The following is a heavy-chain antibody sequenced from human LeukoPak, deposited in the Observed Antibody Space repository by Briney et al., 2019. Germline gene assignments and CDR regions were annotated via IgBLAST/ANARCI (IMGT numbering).Heavy chain of an antibody. V-gene: IGHV4-34*01. D-gene: IGHD3-10*01. CDR2: INHSGST. Sequence: SETLSLTCAVYGGSFSGYYWSWIRQPPGKGLEWIGEINHSGSTNYNPSLKSRVTVSVDTSKNQFSLKLSSVTAADTAVYYCARRLYGSGSYSDYWGQGTLVTVSS. CDR3: ARRLYGSGSYSDY. CDR1: GGSFSGYY. J-gene: IGHJ4*02.